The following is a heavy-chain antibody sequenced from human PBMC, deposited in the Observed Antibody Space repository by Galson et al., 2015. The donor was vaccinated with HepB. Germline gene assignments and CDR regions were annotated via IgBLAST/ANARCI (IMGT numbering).Heavy chain of an antibody. V-gene: IGHV3-30*04. CDR3: WGESSSWPTNYYYGMDV. Sequence: SLRLSCAASGFTFSSYAMHWVRQAPGKGLEWVAVISYDGSNKYYADSVKGGFTISRDNSKNTLYLQMNGLRAEDTAVYYCWGESSSWPTNYYYGMDVWGQGTTVTVSS. CDR2: ISYDGSNK. J-gene: IGHJ6*02. D-gene: IGHD6-13*01. CDR1: GFTFSSYA.